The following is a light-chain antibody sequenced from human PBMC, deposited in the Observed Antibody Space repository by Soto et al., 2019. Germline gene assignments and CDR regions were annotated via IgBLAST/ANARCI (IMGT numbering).Light chain of an antibody. CDR2: LNSDGSH. J-gene: IGLJ3*02. Sequence: QPVLTQSPSASASLGASVKLTCTLSSGHSSYAIAWHQQQPEKGPRYLMKLNSDGSHSKGDGIPDRFSGSSSGAERSLTISSLQSEDEADYYCQTWGTGSHGVFGGGTKLTVL. CDR3: QTWGTGSHGV. V-gene: IGLV4-69*01. CDR1: SGHSSYA.